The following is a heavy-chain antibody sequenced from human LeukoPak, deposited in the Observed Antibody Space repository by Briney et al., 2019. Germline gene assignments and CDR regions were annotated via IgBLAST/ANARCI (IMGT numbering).Heavy chain of an antibody. D-gene: IGHD3-22*01. CDR2: IIPIFGTA. V-gene: IGHV1-69*13. Sequence: ASVNVSCTASGGTFSSYAISWVRQAPGQGLEWMGGIIPIFGTANYAQKFQGRVTITADESTSTTYMELSSLRSEDTAVYYCARRYYYDSSGDDAFDIWGQGTMVTVSS. J-gene: IGHJ3*02. CDR3: ARRYYYDSSGDDAFDI. CDR1: GGTFSSYA.